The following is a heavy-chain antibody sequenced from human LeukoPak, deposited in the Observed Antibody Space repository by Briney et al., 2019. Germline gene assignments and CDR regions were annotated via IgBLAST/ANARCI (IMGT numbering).Heavy chain of an antibody. Sequence: GGSLRLSCAASGFIFTNYNLNWVRQAPGKGLEWISSISGGSTYIYYADSVRGRFTISRDNAKNSVYLQMNSLRGEDTAVYYCAKGGIAVAGTPFDYWGQGTLVTVSS. CDR2: ISGGSTYI. J-gene: IGHJ4*02. V-gene: IGHV3-21*01. D-gene: IGHD6-19*01. CDR3: AKGGIAVAGTPFDY. CDR1: GFIFTNYN.